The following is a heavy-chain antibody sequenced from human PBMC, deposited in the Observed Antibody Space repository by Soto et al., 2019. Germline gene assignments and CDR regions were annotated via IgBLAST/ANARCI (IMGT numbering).Heavy chain of an antibody. J-gene: IGHJ4*02. CDR3: ARGSGSSWYWLTY. CDR1: GFTVSSNY. Sequence: LRLSCAASGFTVSSNYMSWVCQAPGKGLEWVSVIYSGGSTYYADSVKGRFTISRDNSKNTLYLQMNSLRAEDTAVYYCARGSGSSWYWLTYWGQGTLVTVSS. V-gene: IGHV3-53*01. D-gene: IGHD6-13*01. CDR2: IYSGGST.